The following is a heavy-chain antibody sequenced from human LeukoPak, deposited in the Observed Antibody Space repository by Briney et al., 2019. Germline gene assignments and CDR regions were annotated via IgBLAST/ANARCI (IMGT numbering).Heavy chain of an antibody. D-gene: IGHD3-10*01. CDR3: ARVQSNYYGSGSYYPFDY. V-gene: IGHV4-4*07. Sequence: PSETLSLTCTVSGGSISSYYWSWIRQPAGKGLEWIGRIYTSGSTNYNPSLKSRDTISVDTSKNQFSLKLSSVTAADTAVYYCARVQSNYYGSGSYYPFDYWGQGTLVTVSS. CDR1: GGSISSYY. CDR2: IYTSGST. J-gene: IGHJ4*02.